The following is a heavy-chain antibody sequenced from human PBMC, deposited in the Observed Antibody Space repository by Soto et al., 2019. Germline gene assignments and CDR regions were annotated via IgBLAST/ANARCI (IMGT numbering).Heavy chain of an antibody. CDR2: MNPNSGNT. Sequence: QVQLVQSGAEVKKPGASVKVSCKASGYTFTSYDINWVRQATGQGLEWMGWMNPNSGNTGYAQKFQGRVTMTRNTSISTADMELSSLRSEDTAVYYCARDPPYYYGSGSYYNDPYYYYGMDVWGQGTTVTVSS. CDR1: GYTFTSYD. CDR3: ARDPPYYYGSGSYYNDPYYYYGMDV. V-gene: IGHV1-8*01. J-gene: IGHJ6*02. D-gene: IGHD3-10*01.